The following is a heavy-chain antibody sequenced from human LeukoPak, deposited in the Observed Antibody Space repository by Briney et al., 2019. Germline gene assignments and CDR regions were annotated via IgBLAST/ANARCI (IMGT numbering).Heavy chain of an antibody. J-gene: IGHJ5*02. Sequence: ASVKVSCKASGYTFTSYDISLVRQAPGQGLEWMGWISAYNGNTNYAQKLQGRVTMTTDTSTSTAYMELRSLRSDDTAVYCCAREGWYSRWFDPWGQGTLVTVSS. CDR2: ISAYNGNT. CDR1: GYTFTSYD. CDR3: AREGWYSRWFDP. D-gene: IGHD2-15*01. V-gene: IGHV1-18*01.